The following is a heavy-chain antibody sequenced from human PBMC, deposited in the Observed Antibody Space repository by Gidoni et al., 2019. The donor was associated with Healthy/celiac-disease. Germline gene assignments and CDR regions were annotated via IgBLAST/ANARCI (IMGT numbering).Heavy chain of an antibody. J-gene: IGHJ4*02. V-gene: IGHV4-31*02. CDR3: ARDPPPCSSTSCYKGGFDY. Sequence: EWIGYIYYSGSTYYNPSLKSRVTISVDTSKNQFSLKLSSVTAADTAVYYCARDPPPCSSTSCYKGGFDYWGQGTLVTVSS. CDR2: IYYSGST. D-gene: IGHD2-2*02.